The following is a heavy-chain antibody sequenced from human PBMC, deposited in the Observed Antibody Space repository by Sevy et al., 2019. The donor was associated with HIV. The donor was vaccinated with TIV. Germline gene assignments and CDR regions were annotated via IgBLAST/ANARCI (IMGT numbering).Heavy chain of an antibody. CDR1: NLTFEDYA. V-gene: IGHV3-9*01. CDR2: ISWNGADI. D-gene: IGHD6-13*01. J-gene: IGHJ6*02. CDR3: AKGQQLITQSGSYFYYGMNV. Sequence: GGSLRLPCAASNLTFEDYAMHWVRRAPGKGLEWVSGISWNGADIGFAASVKGRFTISRDNAKSSVYLQINSLTPEDTGVYYCAKGQQLITQSGSYFYYGMNVWGQGTTVTVSS.